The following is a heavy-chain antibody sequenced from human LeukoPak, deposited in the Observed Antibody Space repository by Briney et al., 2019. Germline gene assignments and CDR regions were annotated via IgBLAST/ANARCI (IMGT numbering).Heavy chain of an antibody. CDR1: GYTFTGYY. V-gene: IGHV1-2*02. CDR2: INPNSGGT. D-gene: IGHD3-10*01. CDR3: ARDLRGGNNWFDP. J-gene: IGHJ5*02. Sequence: ASVKVSCKASGYTFTGYYMHWVRQAPGQGLEWMGWINPNSGGTNYAQKFQGRVTMTRDTSISTAYMELSGLRSDDTAVYYCARDLRGGNNWFDPWGQGTLVTVSS.